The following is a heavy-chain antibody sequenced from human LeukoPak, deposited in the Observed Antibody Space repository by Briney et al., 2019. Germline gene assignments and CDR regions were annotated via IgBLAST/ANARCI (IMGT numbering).Heavy chain of an antibody. D-gene: IGHD2-2*01. Sequence: GGSLRLSCAPSGFPFSSYRMTWVRKAPGKGLEWVSYISSSSSTIYYADSVKGRFTISRDKAKNSLYLQISSLRAEDTAVYYCAREYCSSTSCLYDYWGQGTLVTVSS. CDR1: GFPFSSYR. V-gene: IGHV3-48*01. CDR3: AREYCSSTSCLYDY. J-gene: IGHJ4*02. CDR2: ISSSSSTI.